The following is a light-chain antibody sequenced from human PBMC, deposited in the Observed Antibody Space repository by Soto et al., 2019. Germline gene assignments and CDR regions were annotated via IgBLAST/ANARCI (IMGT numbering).Light chain of an antibody. V-gene: IGKV1-5*01. Sequence: DIQMTQSPSTLSASVGDRVTITCRASQSISTWLAWYQQKPGKAPNLLIYHASSLESGVPSRFSGSGSETEFTLTISSLQPDDFVTYYCQQYYRYPVTFGQGTKLEIK. J-gene: IGKJ2*01. CDR2: HAS. CDR3: QQYYRYPVT. CDR1: QSISTW.